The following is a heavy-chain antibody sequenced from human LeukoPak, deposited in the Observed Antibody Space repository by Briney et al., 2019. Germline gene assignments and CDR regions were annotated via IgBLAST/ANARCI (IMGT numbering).Heavy chain of an antibody. V-gene: IGHV4-59*01. CDR2: IYYSGST. J-gene: IGHJ4*02. CDR1: GGSISSYY. CDR3: ARRYGYAPGDY. D-gene: IGHD3-16*01. Sequence: PSETLSLTCTVSGGSISSYYWSWIRQPPGKGLEWIGYIYYSGSTNYNPSLKSRVTISVDTSKNQFSLKLSSVTAADTAVYYCARRYGYAPGDYWGQGNLVTVSS.